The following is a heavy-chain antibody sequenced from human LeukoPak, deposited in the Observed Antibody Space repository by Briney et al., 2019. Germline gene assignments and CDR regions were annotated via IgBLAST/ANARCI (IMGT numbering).Heavy chain of an antibody. D-gene: IGHD5-24*01. V-gene: IGHV1-69*04. CDR2: IIPILGIA. CDR1: GGTFSSYA. Sequence: ASVKVSCKASGGTFSSYAISWVRQAPGQGLEWMGSIIPILGIANYAQNFQGRVTITEDKSTSTAYMELSSLRSEDTAVYYCARELRRGGYTTNWFDPWGQGTLVTVSS. CDR3: ARELRRGGYTTNWFDP. J-gene: IGHJ5*02.